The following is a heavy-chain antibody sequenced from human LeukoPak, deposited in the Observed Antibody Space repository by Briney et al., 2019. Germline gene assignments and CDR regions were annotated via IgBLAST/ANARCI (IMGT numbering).Heavy chain of an antibody. CDR1: GGSISSSSYY. CDR2: IYYSGST. V-gene: IGHV4-39*07. D-gene: IGHD1-26*01. J-gene: IGHJ5*02. Sequence: PSETLSLTCTVSGGSISSSSYYWGWIRQPPGKGLEWIGSIYYSGSTYYNPSLKSRVTISVDTSKNQFSLKLSSVTAADTAVYYCARGGGGATRSDDWFDPWGQGTLVTVSS. CDR3: ARGGGGATRSDDWFDP.